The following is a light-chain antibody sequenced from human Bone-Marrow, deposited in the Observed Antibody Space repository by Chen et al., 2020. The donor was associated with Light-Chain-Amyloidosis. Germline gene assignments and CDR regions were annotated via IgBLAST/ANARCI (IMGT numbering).Light chain of an antibody. V-gene: IGKV1D-13*01. CDR3: QQFRNYPVV. CDR1: QVIDSA. CDR2: DAS. Sequence: AIQLTQSPSLFPASVGDRVTITCRASQVIDSALAWYRQRPGKAPELLIYDASYLESGVPSRFIGSGSGTDFTLTISSLQPEDFATYYCQQFRNYPVVFGPGTRVDFK. J-gene: IGKJ3*01.